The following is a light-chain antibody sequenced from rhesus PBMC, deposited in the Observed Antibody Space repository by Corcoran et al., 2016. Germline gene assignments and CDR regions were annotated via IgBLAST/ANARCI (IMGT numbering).Light chain of an antibody. CDR2: AAS. V-gene: IGKV1-28*01. J-gene: IGKJ2*01. CDR1: QGISSY. CDR3: LQHDSYPYS. Sequence: DIQMTQSPSSLSASVGDTVTITCRASQGISSYLNWFQQKQGKAPKLLIYAASSWETGVPSRFSVSGSGTEFTLTISSLQPEDFAAYYCLQHDSYPYSFGQGTKVEIK.